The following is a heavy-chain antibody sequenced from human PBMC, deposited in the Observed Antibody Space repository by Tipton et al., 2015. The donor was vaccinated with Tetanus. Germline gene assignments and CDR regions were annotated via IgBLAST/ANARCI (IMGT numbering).Heavy chain of an antibody. Sequence: GSLRLSCAASGFTFNTYNMNWVRQAPGKGLEWVSYISTSSTTIFYADSVRGRFSISRDNSKNTLYLQMNSLSAEDTAVYYCARDIAIVRARDWYFDVWGRGTLVTVSS. CDR2: ISTSSTTI. CDR1: GFTFNTYN. D-gene: IGHD2/OR15-2a*01. J-gene: IGHJ2*01. V-gene: IGHV3-48*01. CDR3: ARDIAIVRARDWYFDV.